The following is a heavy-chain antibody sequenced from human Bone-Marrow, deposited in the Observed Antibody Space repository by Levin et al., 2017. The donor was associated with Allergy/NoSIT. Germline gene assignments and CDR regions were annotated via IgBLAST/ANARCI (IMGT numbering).Heavy chain of an antibody. V-gene: IGHV3-7*01. CDR1: GFIFSNYW. Sequence: GGSLRLSCAASGFIFSNYWMDWVRQAPGKGLEWVANIKPDGSDKYYVGSVKGRFTISRDNAKNSLYLQMDSPRVEDTAVCYCARELQWSRDYWGQGTLVIVSS. D-gene: IGHD2-15*01. CDR3: ARELQWSRDY. J-gene: IGHJ4*02. CDR2: IKPDGSDK.